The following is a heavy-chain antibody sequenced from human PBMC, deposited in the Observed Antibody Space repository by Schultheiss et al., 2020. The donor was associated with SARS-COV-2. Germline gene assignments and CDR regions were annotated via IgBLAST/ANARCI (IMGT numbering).Heavy chain of an antibody. V-gene: IGHV4-59*08. J-gene: IGHJ4*02. CDR3: ARHSDLVAAAATAFDS. CDR2: IYYSGST. Sequence: SETLSLTCTVSGGSISSYYWSWIRQPPGKGLEWIGYIYYSGSTKYNPSLKSRVTISEDTSKNQLSLRLSSVTAADTAVYYCARHSDLVAAAATAFDSWGQGTLVTVSS. D-gene: IGHD6-13*01. CDR1: GGSISSYY.